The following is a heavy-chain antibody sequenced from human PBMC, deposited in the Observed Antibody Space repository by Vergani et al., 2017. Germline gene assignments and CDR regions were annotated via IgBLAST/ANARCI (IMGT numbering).Heavy chain of an antibody. V-gene: IGHV3-15*01. CDR1: GFTFSSYA. CDR3: TTDKWELLGNWYCDL. Sequence: VQLVESGGGVVQPGRSLRLSCAASGFTFSSYAMHWVRQAPGKGLEWVGRIKSKTDGGTTDYAAPVKGRFTISRDDSKNTLYLQMNSLKTEDTAVYYCTTDKWELLGNWYCDLWGRGTLVTVSS. CDR2: IKSKTDGGTT. D-gene: IGHD1-26*01. J-gene: IGHJ2*01.